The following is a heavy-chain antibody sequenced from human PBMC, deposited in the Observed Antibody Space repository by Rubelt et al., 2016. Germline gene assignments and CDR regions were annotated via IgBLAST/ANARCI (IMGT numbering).Heavy chain of an antibody. CDR1: GGSISNANW. CDR2: IYYSGST. CDR3: ARDPWMVPLLFDP. Sequence: QVQLQESGPGLVKPSGTLSLTCAVSGGSISNANWWSWIRQPPGKGLEWIGTIYYSGSTYYNPSLKSRVTISVDTSKNQFSLKVSSVTAADTAIYYCARDPWMVPLLFDPWGQGTLVTVSS. D-gene: IGHD6-19*01. V-gene: IGHV4-4*02. J-gene: IGHJ5*02.